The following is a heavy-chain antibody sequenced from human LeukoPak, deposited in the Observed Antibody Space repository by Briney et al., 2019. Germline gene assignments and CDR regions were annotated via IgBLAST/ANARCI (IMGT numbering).Heavy chain of an antibody. Sequence: GGSLRLSCAASGFTFSSYAMSWVRQAPGKGLEWVSGISGSGGSTSYADSVKGQFTISRDNSKNTLYLQVYSLRAEDTAVYYCAKGADIVVVPAGKAGGIFDYWGQGTLVTVSS. D-gene: IGHD2-2*01. CDR3: AKGADIVVVPAGKAGGIFDY. CDR1: GFTFSSYA. V-gene: IGHV3-23*01. J-gene: IGHJ4*02. CDR2: ISGSGGST.